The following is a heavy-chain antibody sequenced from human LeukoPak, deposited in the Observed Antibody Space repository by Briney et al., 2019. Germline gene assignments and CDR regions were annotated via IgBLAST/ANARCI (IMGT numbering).Heavy chain of an antibody. CDR1: GFTFSSYS. D-gene: IGHD5-18*01. Sequence: QTGGSLRLSCAASGFTFSSYSMNWVRQAPGKGLEWVSYISSSSSTIYYADSVKGRFTISRDNSKNTLHLQMNSLRAEDTAVYYCARDQYSYAHAAHWGQGTLVTVSS. CDR3: ARDQYSYAHAAH. J-gene: IGHJ4*02. CDR2: ISSSSSTI. V-gene: IGHV3-48*01.